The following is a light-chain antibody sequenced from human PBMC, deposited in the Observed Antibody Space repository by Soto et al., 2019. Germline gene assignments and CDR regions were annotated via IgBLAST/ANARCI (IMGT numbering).Light chain of an antibody. CDR3: QQRDSWPLT. CDR1: ESVGSD. CDR2: DVS. J-gene: IGKJ4*01. Sequence: ENVLTQSPATLSLSPGEGATLSCRASESVGSDLAWYQQKPGQPPRLLIYDVSGRATGVPARFSGSGSGTDFTLTISSLVPEDFAVYYCQQRDSWPLTFGGGTKVEIK. V-gene: IGKV3-11*01.